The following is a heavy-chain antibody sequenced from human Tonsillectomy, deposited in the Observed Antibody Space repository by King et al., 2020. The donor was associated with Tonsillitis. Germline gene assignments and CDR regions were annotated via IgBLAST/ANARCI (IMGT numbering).Heavy chain of an antibody. CDR1: GGTFSSYD. D-gene: IGHD2-15*01. CDR2: IIPIFGTS. V-gene: IGHV1-69*12. Sequence: QLVQSGAEVKKPGSAVKVSCKASGGTFSSYDITWVRQAPGQGLEWMGGIIPIFGTSNYAQKLQGRVTITADESTSTAYMELSSLRSEDTAVYYCARGGGSPHSGLAVWGQGTTVIVSS. CDR3: ARGGGSPHSGLAV. J-gene: IGHJ6*02.